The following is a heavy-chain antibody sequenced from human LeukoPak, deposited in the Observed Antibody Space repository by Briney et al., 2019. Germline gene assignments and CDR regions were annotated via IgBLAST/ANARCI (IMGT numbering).Heavy chain of an antibody. V-gene: IGHV3-21*01. D-gene: IGHD2-15*01. CDR2: ISSSSSYI. Sequence: GGSLRLSCAASGFTFSSYSMNWVRQAPGKGLEWVSSISSSSSYIYYADSVKGRFTISRDNAKNSLYLQMNSLRAEDTAVYYCARGVGFYYYYMDVWGKGTTVTVSS. CDR1: GFTFSSYS. CDR3: ARGVGFYYYYMDV. J-gene: IGHJ6*03.